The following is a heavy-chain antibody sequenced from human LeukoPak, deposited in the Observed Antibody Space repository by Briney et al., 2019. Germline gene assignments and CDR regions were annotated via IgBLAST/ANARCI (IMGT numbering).Heavy chain of an antibody. CDR1: GFTFSSYW. V-gene: IGHV3-7*01. CDR2: IKQDGREK. D-gene: IGHD6-19*01. CDR3: ARDRYSSGWYYGSDSYYYGMDV. Sequence: PGGSLRLSCAASGFTFSSYWMSWVRQAPGKGLEWVANIKQDGREKYYVDSVKGRFTISRDNAKNSLYLQMNSLRAEDTAVYYCARDRYSSGWYYGSDSYYYGMDVWGQGTTVTVSS. J-gene: IGHJ6*02.